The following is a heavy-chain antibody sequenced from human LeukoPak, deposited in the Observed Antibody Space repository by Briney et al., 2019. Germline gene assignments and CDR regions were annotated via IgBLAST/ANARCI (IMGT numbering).Heavy chain of an antibody. CDR3: ARDTRLYYYDSSDFDY. Sequence: GGSLRLSCAASGFTFSSYGMHWVRQAPGKGLEWVAVIWYDGSNKYYADSVKGRFTISRDNSKNTLYLQVNSLRAEDTAVYYCARDTRLYYYDSSDFDYWGQGTLVTVSS. CDR2: IWYDGSNK. J-gene: IGHJ4*02. V-gene: IGHV3-33*01. CDR1: GFTFSSYG. D-gene: IGHD3-22*01.